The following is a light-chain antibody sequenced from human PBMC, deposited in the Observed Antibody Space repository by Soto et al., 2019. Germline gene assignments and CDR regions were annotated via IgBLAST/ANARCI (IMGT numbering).Light chain of an antibody. CDR1: QSVSTY. CDR2: DAS. Sequence: DIVLTQSPATLSLSPGERATLSCRASQSVSTYLAWYQQKPGQAPRLLIYDASNRATGIPARFSGSGSGTDFTLTISSLEPEDFAVYHCQQRSSWPYFGQGTRLE. J-gene: IGKJ5*01. CDR3: QQRSSWPY. V-gene: IGKV3-11*01.